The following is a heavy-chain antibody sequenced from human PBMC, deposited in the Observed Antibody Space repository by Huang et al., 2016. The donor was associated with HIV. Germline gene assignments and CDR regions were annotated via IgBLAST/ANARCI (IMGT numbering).Heavy chain of an antibody. D-gene: IGHD3-10*01. Sequence: QVQLVQSGAEMKKPGSSVKVSCTAPGGTFSSYGISWVRQAPGQGLEWMGGCVPTFRRTDYAQKFQGRLTITADESTSTAYMELSSLRSQDSAIYFCARGVFDGVWSGDLLPHFYYMDVWGKGTTVTVSS. J-gene: IGHJ6*03. CDR3: ARGVFDGVWSGDLLPHFYYMDV. CDR1: GGTFSSYG. V-gene: IGHV1-69*13. CDR2: CVPTFRRT.